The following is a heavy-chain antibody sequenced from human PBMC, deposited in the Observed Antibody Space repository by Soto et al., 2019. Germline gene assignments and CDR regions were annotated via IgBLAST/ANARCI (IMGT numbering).Heavy chain of an antibody. J-gene: IGHJ4*02. V-gene: IGHV4-31*03. Sequence: SETLSLTCTFSGGSISSGGYYCSWIRQHPGKGLEWIGYIYYSGSTYYNPSLKSRVSISVDTSKNQFSLKLSSVTAAGTAVYYCALRLGDPGRLYFDYWGQGTLVTVSS. CDR2: IYYSGST. CDR3: ALRLGDPGRLYFDY. D-gene: IGHD3-16*01. CDR1: GGSISSGGYY.